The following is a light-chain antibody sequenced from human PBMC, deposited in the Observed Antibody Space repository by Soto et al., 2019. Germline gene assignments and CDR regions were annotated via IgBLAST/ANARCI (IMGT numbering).Light chain of an antibody. CDR3: QQFGSSPPAIT. CDR1: QSVSSNY. J-gene: IGKJ5*01. CDR2: SVS. Sequence: EIVLTQSPGTLSLSPGERATLSCRASQSVSSNYLAWYQQKPGQAPRLLIYSVSGRATGIPDRFSGSGSGTHFTLTISRLEPEDFAVYYCQQFGSSPPAITFGQGTRLEIK. V-gene: IGKV3-20*01.